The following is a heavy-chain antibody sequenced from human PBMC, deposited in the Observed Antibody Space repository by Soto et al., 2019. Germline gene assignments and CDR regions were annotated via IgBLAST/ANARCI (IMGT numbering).Heavy chain of an antibody. J-gene: IGHJ4*02. CDR3: VRLIGNSWLDQ. V-gene: IGHV6-1*01. D-gene: IGHD2-15*01. CDR2: TYYRSQWYY. Sequence: SQTLSLTCVISVDSVSSNSATWNWIRPSPSRGLEWLGRTYYRSQWYYDYAVSVKSRISINPDTSKNQFSLQLDSLTPEDTAVYFCVRLIGNSWLDQWGQGTLVTVSS. CDR1: VDSVSSNSAT.